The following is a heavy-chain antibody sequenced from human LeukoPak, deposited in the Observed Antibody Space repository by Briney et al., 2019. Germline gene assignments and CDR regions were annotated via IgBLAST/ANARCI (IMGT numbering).Heavy chain of an antibody. V-gene: IGHV4-4*02. CDR3: ARDIGYDYVWGSYPKAFDI. CDR1: GGSISSSNW. J-gene: IGHJ3*02. Sequence: SGTLSLTCAVSGGSISSSNWWSWVRQPPGKGLEWIGEIYHSGSTNYNPSLKSRVTISVDKSKNQFSLKLSSVTAADTAVYYCARDIGYDYVWGSYPKAFDIWGQGTMVTVSS. CDR2: IYHSGST. D-gene: IGHD3-16*02.